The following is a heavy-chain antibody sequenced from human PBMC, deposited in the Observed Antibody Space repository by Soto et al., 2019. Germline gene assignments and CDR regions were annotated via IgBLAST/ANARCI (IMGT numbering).Heavy chain of an antibody. CDR3: AKWNGYGDY. J-gene: IGHJ4*02. Sequence: EVQLLESGGGLVQPGGSLRLSCAVSGFSFSTYGVTWVRQAPGKGLAWVSGVSGGSGVTHYADSVKGRFTITGDNSKNTVYLHMNSLRVEDTAVYYCAKWNGYGDYWGQGTLVTVSS. CDR1: GFSFSTYG. CDR2: VSGGSGVT. V-gene: IGHV3-23*01. D-gene: IGHD1-1*01.